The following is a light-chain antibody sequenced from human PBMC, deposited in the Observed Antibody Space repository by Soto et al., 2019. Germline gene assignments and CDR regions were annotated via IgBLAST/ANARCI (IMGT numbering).Light chain of an antibody. CDR1: SGDVGGYDY. CDR2: EVT. V-gene: IGLV2-14*01. J-gene: IGLJ1*01. CDR3: SSHTSGNTRV. Sequence: QSVLTQPASVSGSPGQSIAISCTGTSGDVGGYDYVSWYQQHPDKAPKLMIYEVTKRPSWVSNRFSGSKSGNTASLTISGLQPEDEADYYCSSHTSGNTRVFGSGTKVTVL.